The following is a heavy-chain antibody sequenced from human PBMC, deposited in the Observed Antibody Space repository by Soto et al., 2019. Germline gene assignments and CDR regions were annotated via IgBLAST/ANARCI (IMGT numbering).Heavy chain of an antibody. V-gene: IGHV3-23*01. CDR3: AKRAWGTYYFDY. D-gene: IGHD3-16*01. CDR2: ISGSGDST. Sequence: EVQLLESGGGLVQPGGSLRLSCAASGFTFSSYAMSWVRQAPGKGLEWVSAISGSGDSTFYADSVKGQFTISRDNSKNTLYLQMNSLRAEDTAVYYCAKRAWGTYYFDYWGQGTLVTVSS. J-gene: IGHJ4*02. CDR1: GFTFSSYA.